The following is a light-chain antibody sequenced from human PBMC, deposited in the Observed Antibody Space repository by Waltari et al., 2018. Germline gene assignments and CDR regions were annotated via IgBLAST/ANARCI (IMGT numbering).Light chain of an antibody. CDR3: SSYTNSNTWV. CDR1: SSDVGGYNY. V-gene: IGLV2-14*03. Sequence: QSALTQPASVSASPGQSITISCTGTSSDVGGYNYVAWYQQHPGKAPKVLIYDVSNRPSGVSNRFSGSKSGNTASLTISGLQAEDEADYYCSSYTNSNTWVFGGGTKLTVL. CDR2: DVS. J-gene: IGLJ3*02.